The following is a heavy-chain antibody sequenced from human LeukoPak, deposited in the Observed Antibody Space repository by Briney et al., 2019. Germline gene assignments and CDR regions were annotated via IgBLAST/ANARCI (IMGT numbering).Heavy chain of an antibody. V-gene: IGHV3-21*01. CDR3: ARDVVAAAGSFDY. CDR2: ISSSSSYI. CDR1: GFTFSSYS. D-gene: IGHD6-13*01. Sequence: PGGSLRLSCAASGFTFSSYSMNWVRQAPGKGLEWVSSISSSSSYIYYADSVKGRFTISRDNAKNSLYLRMNSLRAEDTAVYYCARDVVAAAGSFDYWGQGTQVTVSS. J-gene: IGHJ4*02.